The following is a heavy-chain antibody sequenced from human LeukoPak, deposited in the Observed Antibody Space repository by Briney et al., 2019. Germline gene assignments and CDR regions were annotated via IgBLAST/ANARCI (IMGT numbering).Heavy chain of an antibody. Sequence: ASVKVSCKASGYTFTSYGISWVRQAPGQGLEWMGWISAYNGNTNYAQKLQGRVAMTTDTSTSTAYMELRSLRSEDTAVYYCAREYCSSTSCYIIYFDYWGQGTLVTVSS. J-gene: IGHJ4*02. V-gene: IGHV1-18*01. CDR3: AREYCSSTSCYIIYFDY. CDR2: ISAYNGNT. CDR1: GYTFTSYG. D-gene: IGHD2-2*02.